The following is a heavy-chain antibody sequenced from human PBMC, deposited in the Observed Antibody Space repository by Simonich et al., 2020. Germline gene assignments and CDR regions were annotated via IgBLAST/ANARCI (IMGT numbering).Heavy chain of an antibody. CDR1: GFTFSGSA. CDR3: TRFDYYGSGSYYFDY. CDR2: IRSKANSYAT. Sequence: EVQLVESGGGLVQPGGSLKLSCAASGFTFSGSAMHWVRQASGKGLEWVGRIRSKANSYATAYAASVKGRFTISRDDSKNTAYLQMHCLKTEDTAVYYCTRFDYYGSGSYYFDYWGQGTLVTVSS. V-gene: IGHV3-73*02. D-gene: IGHD3-10*01. J-gene: IGHJ4*02.